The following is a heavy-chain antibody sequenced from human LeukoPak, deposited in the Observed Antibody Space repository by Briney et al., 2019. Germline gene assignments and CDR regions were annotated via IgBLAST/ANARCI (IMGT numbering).Heavy chain of an antibody. D-gene: IGHD6-19*01. J-gene: IGHJ6*02. CDR2: AYYTGEI. CDR3: GRHVSNGWDYHYGLDV. V-gene: IGHV4-39*01. Sequence: SETLSLTCTISGGSVASTDCYWGWIRQPPGKGLEWIGSAYYTGEIYSTPSLKSRLTISVDTSKNQFALTLTSVTAADTAVYYCGRHVSNGWDYHYGLDVWGQGTTVTVSS. CDR1: GGSVASTDCY.